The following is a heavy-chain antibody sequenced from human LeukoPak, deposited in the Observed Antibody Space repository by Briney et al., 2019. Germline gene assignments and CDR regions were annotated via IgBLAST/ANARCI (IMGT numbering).Heavy chain of an antibody. CDR2: INPSGGST. CDR3: ARDIYYDSSGYYRH. CDR1: GYTFTSFY. Sequence: ASVKVSCKASGYTFTSFYMQWVRQAPGQGLEWMGIINPSGGSTNYAQKLQGRVTMTTDTSTSTAYMELRSLRSDDTAVYYCARDIYYDSSGYYRHWGQGTLVTVSS. J-gene: IGHJ4*02. V-gene: IGHV1-46*01. D-gene: IGHD3-22*01.